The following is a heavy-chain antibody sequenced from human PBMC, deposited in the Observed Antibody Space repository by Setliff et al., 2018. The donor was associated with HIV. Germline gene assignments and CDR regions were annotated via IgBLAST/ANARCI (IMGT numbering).Heavy chain of an antibody. V-gene: IGHV1-18*01. CDR2: TYLGAT. CDR3: ATGGGQSFDY. J-gene: IGHJ4*02. CDR1: GYTFTSYG. D-gene: IGHD1-26*01. Sequence: ALVKVSCKASGYTFTSYGISWARQAPGQGLEWMGWTYLGATNYAQRFRDRFTVTTDTSTSTAYMELRGLSPDDTALYFCATGGGQSFDYWGQGTLVTVSS.